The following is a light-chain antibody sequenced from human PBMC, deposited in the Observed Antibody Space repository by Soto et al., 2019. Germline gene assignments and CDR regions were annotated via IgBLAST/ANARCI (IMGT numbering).Light chain of an antibody. CDR3: QYYGDSPT. J-gene: IGKJ1*01. CDR1: QSLTSTY. V-gene: IGKV3-20*01. CDR2: GTS. Sequence: EVVLTQSPGNLSLSPGQRATLSCRASQSLTSTYLAWIQQKPGQAPRLLIYGTSHWASGIPERFGGSGSGTEFTLTISRLEPEDFAIYYCQYYGDSPTFGQGTKVDIK.